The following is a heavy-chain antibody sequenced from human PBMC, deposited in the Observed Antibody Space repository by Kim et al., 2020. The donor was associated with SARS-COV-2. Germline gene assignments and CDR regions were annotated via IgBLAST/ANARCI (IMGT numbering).Heavy chain of an antibody. CDR2: INHSGST. CDR3: ATTPASIAAAGTGGGNYY. Sequence: SETLSLTCAVYGGSFSGYYWSWIRQPPGKGLEWIGEINHSGSTNYNPSLKSRVTISVDTSKNQFSLKLSSVTAADTAVYYCATTPASIAAAGTGGGNYY. J-gene: IGHJ6*01. V-gene: IGHV4-34*01. CDR1: GGSFSGYY. D-gene: IGHD6-13*01.